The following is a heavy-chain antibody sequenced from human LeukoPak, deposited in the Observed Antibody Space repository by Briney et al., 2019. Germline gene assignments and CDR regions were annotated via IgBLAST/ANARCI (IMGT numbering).Heavy chain of an antibody. CDR2: ISYDGSNK. CDR1: GFTFSIYG. Sequence: GRSLRLSCAASGFTFSIYGMHWVRQAPGKGLEWVAVISYDGSNKYYADSVKGRFTISRDNSKNTLYLQMNSLRAEDTAVYYCAKHRQKVATKGPFDYWGQGTLVTVSS. CDR3: AKHRQKVATKGPFDY. V-gene: IGHV3-30*18. J-gene: IGHJ4*02. D-gene: IGHD5-12*01.